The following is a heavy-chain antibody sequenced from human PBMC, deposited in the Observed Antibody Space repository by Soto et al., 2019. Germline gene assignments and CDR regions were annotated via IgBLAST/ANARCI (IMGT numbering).Heavy chain of an antibody. J-gene: IGHJ4*02. CDR2: ISWNSGSI. CDR3: ANSQEPRGWYPYY. CDR1: GFTFDDYA. V-gene: IGHV3-9*01. D-gene: IGHD6-19*01. Sequence: EVQLVESGGGLVQPGRSLRLSCAASGFTFDDYAMHWVRQAPGKGLEWVSGISWNSGSIGYADSVKGRLTISRDNSKNSLYLQMNSLRAEDTALYYFANSQEPRGWYPYYWGQGTLVTVS.